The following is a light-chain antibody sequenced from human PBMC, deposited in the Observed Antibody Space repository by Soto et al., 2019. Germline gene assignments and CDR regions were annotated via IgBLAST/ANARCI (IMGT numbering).Light chain of an antibody. Sequence: EIMLTQSPGTLSLSTGERATLSCRTSQSVSNNYLAWYQQKPGQAPRLLIYGASSRATGVPDRFSGSGSGTDFTLSISRLEPEDFAVYYCQQYSNLWTFGQGTKVDI. J-gene: IGKJ1*01. CDR3: QQYSNLWT. CDR1: QSVSNNY. V-gene: IGKV3-20*01. CDR2: GAS.